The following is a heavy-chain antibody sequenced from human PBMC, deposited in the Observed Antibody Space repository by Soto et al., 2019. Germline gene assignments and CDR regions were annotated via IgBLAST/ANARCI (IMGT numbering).Heavy chain of an antibody. D-gene: IGHD5-12*01. CDR3: ARDRIVATITPPHFDY. Sequence: ASVKVSCKASSYTFTRYCLSWVRQAPGQGLEWMGRITPHNGNTKYAQKFKGRVTMTTDTSTSTAFMELMSLTSDDTAVYFCARDRIVATITPPHFDYWGQGSLVTVSS. J-gene: IGHJ4*02. CDR2: ITPHNGNT. CDR1: SYTFTRYC. V-gene: IGHV1-18*01.